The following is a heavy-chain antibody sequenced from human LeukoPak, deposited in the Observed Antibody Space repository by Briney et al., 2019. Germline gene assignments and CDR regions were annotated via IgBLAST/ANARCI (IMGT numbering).Heavy chain of an antibody. J-gene: IGHJ4*02. D-gene: IGHD5-24*01. CDR1: GFTFSSYW. CDR3: ARGSSRWLQSIQRTDY. CDR2: LSGDGRRT. Sequence: GGSLRLSCADSGFTFSSYWMHWVRQAPGKGLVWVSRLSGDGRRTTYADSVKGRFTISRDSAKNTLYLQMNSLRTEDTAVYYCARGSSRWLQSIQRTDYWGQGTLVTVS. V-gene: IGHV3-74*03.